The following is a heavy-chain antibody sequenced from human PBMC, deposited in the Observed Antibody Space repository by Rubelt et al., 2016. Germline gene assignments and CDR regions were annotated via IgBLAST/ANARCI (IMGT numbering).Heavy chain of an antibody. CDR2: IYHSGST. CDR1: GYSISSGYY. CDR3: ARSGSSSSGFDY. D-gene: IGHD6-6*01. J-gene: IGHJ4*02. V-gene: IGHV4-38-2*02. Sequence: QVQLQESGPGLVKPSETLSLTCTVSGYSISSGYYWGWIRQPPGKGLEWIGSIYHSGSTYYNPSLKMRVPISVDTSKNQFSLKLSSVTAADTAVYYCARSGSSSSGFDYWGQGTLVTVSS.